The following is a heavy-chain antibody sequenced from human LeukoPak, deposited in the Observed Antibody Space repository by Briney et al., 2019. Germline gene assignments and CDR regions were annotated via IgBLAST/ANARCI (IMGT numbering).Heavy chain of an antibody. J-gene: IGHJ4*02. CDR1: GGFMNSYY. Sequence: SETLSLTCTVSGGFMNSYYWSWIRQPAGKGLEWIGRIYPNGNTNYNPSLRGRISMSVDASKSQYSLKLSSVTAADTAVYYCARIRGIPFDYWGQGTLVTVS. D-gene: IGHD1-26*01. CDR2: IYPNGNT. V-gene: IGHV4-4*07. CDR3: ARIRGIPFDY.